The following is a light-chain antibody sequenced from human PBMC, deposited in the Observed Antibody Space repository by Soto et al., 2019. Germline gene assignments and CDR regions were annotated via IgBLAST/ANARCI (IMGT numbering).Light chain of an antibody. CDR2: SNN. CDR1: SSNIGRNT. J-gene: IGLJ2*01. CDR3: AGWDDSLNGPV. Sequence: QSVLTQPPSASGTPGQRVTISCSGTSSNIGRNTVNWYQQLPGTAPKLLIYSNNHRPSGVPDRFSGSKSGTSGSLAISGLQFEDEADYYCAGWDDSLNGPVFGGGTKLTVL. V-gene: IGLV1-44*01.